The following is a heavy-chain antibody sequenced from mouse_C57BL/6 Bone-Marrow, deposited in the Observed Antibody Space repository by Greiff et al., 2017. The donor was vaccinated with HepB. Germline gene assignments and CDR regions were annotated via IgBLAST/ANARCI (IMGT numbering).Heavy chain of an antibody. Sequence: VQGVESGPGLVQPSQSLSITCTVSGFSLTSYGVHWVRQSPGKGLEWLGVIWSGGSTDYNAAFISRLSISKDNSKSQVFFKMNSLQADDTAIYYCARNGVYYYGSSPYWYFDVWGTGTTVTVSS. V-gene: IGHV2-2*01. J-gene: IGHJ1*03. CDR1: GFSLTSYG. D-gene: IGHD1-1*01. CDR3: ARNGVYYYGSSPYWYFDV. CDR2: IWSGGST.